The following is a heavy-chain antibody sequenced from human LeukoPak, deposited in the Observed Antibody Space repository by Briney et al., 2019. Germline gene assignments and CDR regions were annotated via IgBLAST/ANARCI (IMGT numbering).Heavy chain of an antibody. D-gene: IGHD3-3*01. Sequence: SETLSLTCTVSGYSISSGYYWGWIRQPPGKGLEWIGYIYYSGSTNYNPSLKSRVTISVDTSKNQFSLKLSSVTAADTAVYYCAGARYYDFWSGYPYYYYYYMDVWGKGTTVTVSS. CDR3: AGARYYDFWSGYPYYYYYYMDV. CDR2: IYYSGST. J-gene: IGHJ6*03. V-gene: IGHV4-61*01. CDR1: GYSISSGYY.